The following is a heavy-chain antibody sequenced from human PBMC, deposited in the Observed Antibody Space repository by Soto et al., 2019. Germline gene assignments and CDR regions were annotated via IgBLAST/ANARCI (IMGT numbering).Heavy chain of an antibody. D-gene: IGHD2-8*01. J-gene: IGHJ2*01. CDR2: ISAYNGNT. CDR3: ARDRPQMVYAMVFVGYFDL. Sequence: SXKVSCKAYGYTXTSYGMTCVRQAPGQGLDWIGWISAYNGNTNYAQKLKGRGTMTKDTSTSTAYMELRSLRSDATAVYYCARDRPQMVYAMVFVGYFDLWGRGTLATVS. CDR1: GYTXTSYG. V-gene: IGHV1-18*01.